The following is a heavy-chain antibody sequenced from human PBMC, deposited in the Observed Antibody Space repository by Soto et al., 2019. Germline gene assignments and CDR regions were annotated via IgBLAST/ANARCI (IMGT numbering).Heavy chain of an antibody. Sequence: SETLSLTCAVSGDSISSSNWWSWVRQPPGKGLEWIGEIYHSGSTNYNPTLKSRVTISVDKSKNQFSLELNSVTAADTAVYYCARHSGSYFRDYWGQGTLVTVS. CDR3: ARHSGSYFRDY. CDR1: GDSISSSNW. V-gene: IGHV4-4*02. J-gene: IGHJ4*02. CDR2: IYHSGST. D-gene: IGHD1-26*01.